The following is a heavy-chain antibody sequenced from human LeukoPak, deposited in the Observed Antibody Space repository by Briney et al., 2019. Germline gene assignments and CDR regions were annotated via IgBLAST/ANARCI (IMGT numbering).Heavy chain of an antibody. Sequence: GGSLRLSCAASGFTFNTYSMNWVRQAPGKGLEWVSSISSSSSYIYYADSVKGRFTISRDNAKNSLYLQMNSLRAEDTAVYYCARAYSETYGLGYYYMDIWGKGTTVTISS. D-gene: IGHD1-26*01. J-gene: IGHJ6*03. CDR3: ARAYSETYGLGYYYMDI. V-gene: IGHV3-21*01. CDR1: GFTFNTYS. CDR2: ISSSSSYI.